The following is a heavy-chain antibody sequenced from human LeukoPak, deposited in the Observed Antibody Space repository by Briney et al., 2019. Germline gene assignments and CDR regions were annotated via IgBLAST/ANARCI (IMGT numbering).Heavy chain of an antibody. D-gene: IGHD6-19*01. CDR1: GGSISSGSYY. J-gene: IGHJ4*02. CDR3: ASGVAVAGTNTFDY. Sequence: SETLPLTCTVSGGSISSGSYYWSWIRQPAGKGLEWIGRIYTSGSTNYNPSLKSRVTISVDTSKNQFSLKLSSVTAADTAVYYCASGVAVAGTNTFDYWGEGTLVTVSS. V-gene: IGHV4-61*02. CDR2: IYTSGST.